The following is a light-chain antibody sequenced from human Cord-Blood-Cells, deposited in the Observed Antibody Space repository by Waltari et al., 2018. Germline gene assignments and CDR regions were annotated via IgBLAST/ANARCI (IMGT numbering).Light chain of an antibody. Sequence: QSALTQPRSVSGSPGQSVTISCTGTSSDVGGYNYVSWYQQHPGKAPKLIFYDVSKLPSWVPDRFSGSKSGNTASLTISGLQAGDEADYYCCSYAGSYSVVFGGGTKLTVL. CDR2: DVS. J-gene: IGLJ2*01. CDR1: SSDVGGYNY. CDR3: CSYAGSYSVV. V-gene: IGLV2-11*01.